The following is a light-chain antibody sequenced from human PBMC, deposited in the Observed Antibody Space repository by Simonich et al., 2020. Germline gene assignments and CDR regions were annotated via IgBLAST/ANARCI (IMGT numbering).Light chain of an antibody. Sequence: DIVMTQSPDSLAVSLGERATINCKSSQSDLYSANNKNYLALYQHKPGQPPKLRIYWASTRESGVPDRFSGSGSGTDFTLTISSLQAEDVAVYYCQQYYSTPYTFGQGTKLEIK. CDR1: QSDLYSANNKNY. J-gene: IGKJ2*01. CDR2: WAS. CDR3: QQYYSTPYT. V-gene: IGKV4-1*01.